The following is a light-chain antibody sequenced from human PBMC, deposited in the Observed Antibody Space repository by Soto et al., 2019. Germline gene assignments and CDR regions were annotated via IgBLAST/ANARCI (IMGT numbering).Light chain of an antibody. V-gene: IGLV2-14*01. Sequence: QSVLTQPASVSGSPGQSITISCTGTSSDVGGYNFVSWYQQNPGRAPKLMIYEVSNRPSGVSDRFSGSKSGNTASLTISGLQAEDEGDYYCSSYTSSSTDVFGTGTKVTVL. J-gene: IGLJ1*01. CDR1: SSDVGGYNF. CDR2: EVS. CDR3: SSYTSSSTDV.